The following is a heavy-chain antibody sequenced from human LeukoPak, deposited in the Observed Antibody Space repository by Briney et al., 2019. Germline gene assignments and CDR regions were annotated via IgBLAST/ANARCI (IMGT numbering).Heavy chain of an antibody. V-gene: IGHV4-59*12. J-gene: IGHJ4*02. CDR1: GGSISGYY. CDR3: ASGGPSSSGWYKY. D-gene: IGHD6-19*01. CDR2: IYYSGST. Sequence: PSETLSLTCTVSGGSISGYYWSWIRQPPGKGLEWIGYIYYSGSTNYNPSLKSRVTISVDTSKNQFSLKLSSVTAADTAVYYCASGGPSSSGWYKYWGQGTLVTVSS.